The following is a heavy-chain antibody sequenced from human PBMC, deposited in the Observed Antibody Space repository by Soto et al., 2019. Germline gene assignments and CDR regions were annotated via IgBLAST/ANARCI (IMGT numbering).Heavy chain of an antibody. V-gene: IGHV5-51*01. J-gene: IGHJ6*02. CDR2: IFPGDSDT. CDR1: GYIFTSYW. Sequence: GESLKISCKASGYIFTSYWIGWVRQMPGIGLEWMGIIFPGDSDTRYSPSFEGQVTISADRSISTAYLQWSSLKVSDTAIYYCARHKNDFWSGQYYYFAMDVWGQGTPVT. CDR3: ARHKNDFWSGQYYYFAMDV. D-gene: IGHD3-3*01.